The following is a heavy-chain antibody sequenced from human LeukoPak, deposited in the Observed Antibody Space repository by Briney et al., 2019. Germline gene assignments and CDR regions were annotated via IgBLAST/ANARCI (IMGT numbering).Heavy chain of an antibody. V-gene: IGHV4-59*01. CDR1: GGAITNYY. CDR2: IYYSGST. J-gene: IGHJ4*02. Sequence: PSETLSLTCTVSGGAITNYYWSWIRQPPGKGLEWIGYIYYSGSTNYNPSLKSRFTISVDTSKTQFTLKLSSVTAADSAVYYCARSRSYYVLDYWGQGTLVTVSS. D-gene: IGHD1-26*01. CDR3: ARSRSYYVLDY.